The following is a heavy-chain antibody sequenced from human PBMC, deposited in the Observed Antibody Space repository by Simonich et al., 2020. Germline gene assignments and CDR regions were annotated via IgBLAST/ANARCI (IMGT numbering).Heavy chain of an antibody. J-gene: IGHJ3*02. CDR3: AREDLTGDAFDI. D-gene: IGHD7-27*01. CDR2: ISYDGSNK. V-gene: IGHV3-30*07. CDR1: GFTFSSYA. Sequence: VQLVESGGGLVQPGGSLRLSCAASGFTFSSYAMHWVRQAPGKGLEWVAVISYDGSNKYYADSVKGRFTISRDNSKNTLYLQMNSLRAEDTAVYYCAREDLTGDAFDIWGQGTMVTVSS.